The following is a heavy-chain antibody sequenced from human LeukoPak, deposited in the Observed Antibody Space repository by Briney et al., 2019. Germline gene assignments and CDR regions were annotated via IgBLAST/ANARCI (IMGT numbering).Heavy chain of an antibody. CDR1: GSTVSSNS. D-gene: IGHD4/OR15-4a*01. CDR2: IYSGNT. V-gene: IGHV3-53*01. CDR3: ARRAGAYSHPYDY. J-gene: IGHJ4*02. Sequence: GGSLRLSCTVSGSTVSSNSMSWVRQAPGKGLEWVSFIYSGNTHYSDSVKGRFTISRDNSKNTLYLQMNSLRAEDTAVYYCARRAGAYSHPYDYWGQGTLVTVSS.